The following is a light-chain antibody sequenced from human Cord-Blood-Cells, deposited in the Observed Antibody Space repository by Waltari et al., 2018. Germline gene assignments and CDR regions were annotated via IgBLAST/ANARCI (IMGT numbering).Light chain of an antibody. V-gene: IGLV2-14*01. J-gene: IGLJ2*01. CDR1: SSDDGGYNS. Sequence: QSALTQPASVSGSPGQSIPISCTGTSSDDGGYNSVSWYQQHPGKAPKLMIYDVSNRPSGVSNRFSGSKSGNTASLTISGLQAEDEADYYCSSYTSSSTLVFGGGTKLTVL. CDR3: SSYTSSSTLV. CDR2: DVS.